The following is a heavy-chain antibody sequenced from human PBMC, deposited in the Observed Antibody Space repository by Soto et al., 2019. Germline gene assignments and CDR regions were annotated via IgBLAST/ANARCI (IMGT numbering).Heavy chain of an antibody. D-gene: IGHD2-21*02. J-gene: IGHJ4*02. V-gene: IGHV3-23*01. CDR1: GFTFSSYA. CDR3: AKDAPYCGGDCTMWGNFDY. CDR2: ISGSGGST. Sequence: GGSLRLSCAASGFTFSSYAMSWVRQAPGKGLEWVSAISGSGGSTYYADSVKGRFTISRDNSKNTLYLQMNSLRAEDTAVYYCAKDAPYCGGDCTMWGNFDYWGQGTLVTVSS.